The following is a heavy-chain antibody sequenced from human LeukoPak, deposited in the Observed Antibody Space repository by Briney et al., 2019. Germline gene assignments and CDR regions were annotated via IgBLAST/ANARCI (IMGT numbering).Heavy chain of an antibody. D-gene: IGHD3-10*01. J-gene: IGHJ4*02. CDR3: ASLRFGDSYFDF. V-gene: IGHV4-38-2*02. Sequence: PSETLSLTCKVSNYSVRSDLHWSWIRQSPGRGLEWIASIYQSGHAFYRPSLKSRVLISFDTSKKELSLKINSVTATDTALYYCASLRFGDSYFDFWGQGTRVTVSS. CDR1: NYSVRSDLH. CDR2: IYQSGHA.